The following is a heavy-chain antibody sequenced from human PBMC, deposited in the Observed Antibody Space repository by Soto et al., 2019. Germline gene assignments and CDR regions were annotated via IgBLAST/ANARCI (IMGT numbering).Heavy chain of an antibody. J-gene: IGHJ5*02. D-gene: IGHD6-13*01. CDR1: GFTFSSYS. CDR3: ARDRSSSWSPQYNWFDP. CDR2: ISSSSSYI. Sequence: GGSLRLSCAASGFTFSSYSMNWVRQAPGKGLEWVSSISSSSSYIYYADSVKGRFTISRDNAKNSLYLQMNSLRAEDTAVYYCARDRSSSWSPQYNWFDPWGQGTLVTVSS. V-gene: IGHV3-21*01.